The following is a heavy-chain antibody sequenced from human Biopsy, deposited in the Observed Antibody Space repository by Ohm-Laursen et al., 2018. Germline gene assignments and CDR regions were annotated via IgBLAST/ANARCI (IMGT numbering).Heavy chain of an antibody. CDR2: IYPNSGNA. CDR1: GYTFAGYY. V-gene: IGHV1-2*02. D-gene: IGHD3-9*01. CDR3: ARVPAYPSIDGYYGLDL. J-gene: IGHJ6*02. Sequence: ASVKVSCKPSGYTFAGYYLHWVRQAPGHGLEWMGWIYPNSGNANYAQSFQGRLTVTRDTSISTAYMELTSLTFDDTAIYYCARVPAYPSIDGYYGLDLWGQGTTVIVSS.